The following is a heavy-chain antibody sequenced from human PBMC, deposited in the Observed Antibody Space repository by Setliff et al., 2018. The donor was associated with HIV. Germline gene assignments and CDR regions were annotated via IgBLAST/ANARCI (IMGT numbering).Heavy chain of an antibody. V-gene: IGHV3-30*01. CDR1: GFIFSSYA. J-gene: IGHJ3*02. CDR2: MSYDGNNK. CDR3: ARGHSSSAYDAYDI. D-gene: IGHD6-6*01. Sequence: GGSLRLSCAASGFIFSSYAMHWVRQAPGKGLEWVAVMSYDGNNKYYADSVKGRFTISRDNSKNTLFLQMNSLRPEDTAVYYCARGHSSSAYDAYDIWGQGTMVTVSS.